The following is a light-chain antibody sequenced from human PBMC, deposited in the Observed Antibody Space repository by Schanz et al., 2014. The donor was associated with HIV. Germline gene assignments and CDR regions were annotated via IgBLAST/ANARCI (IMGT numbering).Light chain of an antibody. V-gene: IGKV3-20*01. J-gene: IGKJ1*01. CDR2: AAS. Sequence: VLTQSPGTLSLSPGERATLSCRASQSVSSNFLAWYQQKPGQAPRLLIYAASTRATGIPDRFSGSGSGTDFILTISRVEPEDYAVYYCQQYGSSPWTFGQGTRVDIK. CDR3: QQYGSSPWT. CDR1: QSVSSNF.